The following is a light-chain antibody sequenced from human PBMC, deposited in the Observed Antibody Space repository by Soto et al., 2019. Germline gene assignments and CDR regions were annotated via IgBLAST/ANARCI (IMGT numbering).Light chain of an antibody. J-gene: IGKJ1*01. CDR2: GAS. CDR1: HSIIRY. Sequence: EIVLTQSPGTLSLPPGERTTLSCSASHSIIRYAACYQQNPGQGPRLLTGGASRSATGTPDRCSGSGCGTDFTLTINMLEPEDLALYCRQQYGSLPPRFGHGTKVDI. V-gene: IGKV3-20*01. CDR3: QQYGSLPPR.